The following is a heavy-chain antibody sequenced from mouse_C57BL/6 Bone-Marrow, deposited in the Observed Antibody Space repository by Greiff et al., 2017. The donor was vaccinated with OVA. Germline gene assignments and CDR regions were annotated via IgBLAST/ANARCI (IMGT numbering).Heavy chain of an antibody. CDR2: IYPGDGDT. D-gene: IGHD2-4*01. J-gene: IGHJ1*03. Sequence: VQLQQSGPELVKPGASVKISCKASGYAFSSSWMNWVKQRPGKGLEWIGRIYPGDGDTNSNGKFKGKATLTADKSSSTAYMQLSSLTSEDSAVYFCAREDDYYWYFDVWGTGTTVTVSA. V-gene: IGHV1-82*01. CDR3: AREDDYYWYFDV. CDR1: GYAFSSSW.